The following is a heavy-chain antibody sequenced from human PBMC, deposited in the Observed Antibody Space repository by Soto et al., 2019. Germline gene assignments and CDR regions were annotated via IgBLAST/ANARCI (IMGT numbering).Heavy chain of an antibody. Sequence: QVQLVQSGAEVKKPGASVKVSCKASGYTFTSYDINWVRQATGQGLEWVGWMNPNSGNTGYAQKFQGRVTMTRNTYISTAYMELSSLRSEDTAVYYCARGQSHCSSTSCYGNWFDPWGQGTLVTVSS. CDR3: ARGQSHCSSTSCYGNWFDP. CDR2: MNPNSGNT. CDR1: GYTFTSYD. V-gene: IGHV1-8*01. J-gene: IGHJ5*02. D-gene: IGHD2-2*01.